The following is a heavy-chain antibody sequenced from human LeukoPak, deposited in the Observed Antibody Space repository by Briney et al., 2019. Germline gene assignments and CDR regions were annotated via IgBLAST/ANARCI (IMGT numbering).Heavy chain of an antibody. Sequence: PGGSLRLSCVVSGFTFSTSAMSWVRQAPGKGLEWVSGISESGGSTYYAESMKGRFTSSRDNSKNTLYLQMNNLRAEDTAAYYCAKGSFWGQGTLVTVSS. J-gene: IGHJ4*02. CDR1: GFTFSTSA. CDR2: ISESGGST. D-gene: IGHD3-10*01. CDR3: AKGSF. V-gene: IGHV3-23*01.